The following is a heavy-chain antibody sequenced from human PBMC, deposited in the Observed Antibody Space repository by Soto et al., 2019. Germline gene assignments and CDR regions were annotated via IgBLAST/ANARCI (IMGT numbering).Heavy chain of an antibody. CDR3: AKDPQGLRYFDWSFDI. D-gene: IGHD3-9*01. Sequence: GGSLRLSCAASGFTFSSYAMSWVRQAPGKGLEWVSAISGSGGSTYYADSVKGRFTISRDNSKNTLYLQMNSLRAEDTAVYYCAKDPQGLRYFDWSFDIWGQGTMVTVSS. CDR2: ISGSGGST. CDR1: GFTFSSYA. J-gene: IGHJ3*02. V-gene: IGHV3-23*01.